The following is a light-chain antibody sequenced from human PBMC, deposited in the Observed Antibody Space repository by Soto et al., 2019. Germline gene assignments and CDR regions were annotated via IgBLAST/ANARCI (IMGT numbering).Light chain of an antibody. CDR2: RAS. CDR3: QQYNNWPYT. CDR1: QHVSSN. Sequence: EIVMTQSPATLSVSPGGSATLSCRASQHVSSNFAWYRQKPGQAPTLLIYRASTRATGIPARFSGSGSGTEFTLTISSLQSEDCAVYYSQQYNNWPYTFGQGTKLEIK. V-gene: IGKV3-15*01. J-gene: IGKJ2*01.